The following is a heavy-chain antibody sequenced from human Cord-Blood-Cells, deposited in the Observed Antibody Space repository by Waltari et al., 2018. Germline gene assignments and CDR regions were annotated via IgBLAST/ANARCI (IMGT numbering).Heavy chain of an antibody. CDR1: GYTFTGYY. CDR2: ISPNSCGT. Sequence: QVQLVQSGAEVKKPGASVKVSCKASGYTFTGYYMHWVRQAPGQGLEWSGWISPNSCGTNYAQKFQGRVTSTRDTSISTAYMERSRLRSDDTAVYYCARVDSGSYLDAFDIWGQGTMVTVSS. J-gene: IGHJ3*02. V-gene: IGHV1-2*02. D-gene: IGHD1-26*01. CDR3: ARVDSGSYLDAFDI.